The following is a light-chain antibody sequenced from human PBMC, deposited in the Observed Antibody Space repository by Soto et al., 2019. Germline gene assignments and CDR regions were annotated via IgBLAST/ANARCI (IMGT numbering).Light chain of an antibody. Sequence: QSALTQPASVSGSPGQSITISCTGTRSDVGYYDYVSWYRQHPGKAPKLVIYEVSNRPSGVSNRFSGSKSGNTASLTISGLQAEDEADYYCTSYTTTYTWMFGGGTKLTVL. J-gene: IGLJ3*02. CDR1: RSDVGYYDY. V-gene: IGLV2-14*01. CDR2: EVS. CDR3: TSYTTTYTWM.